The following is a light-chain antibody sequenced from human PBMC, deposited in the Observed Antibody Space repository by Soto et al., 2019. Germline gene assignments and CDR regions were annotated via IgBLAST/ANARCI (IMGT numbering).Light chain of an antibody. Sequence: ETVMTQSPATLSVSLGERATLSCRASESVSSNLAWYQQKPGQAPRLLIYGASTRATGVPGRFSGSGSGTEFTLTISSLQSEDFAVYYCQQYNNWPPVTFGGGTKVEIK. J-gene: IGKJ4*01. CDR2: GAS. CDR3: QQYNNWPPVT. V-gene: IGKV3-15*01. CDR1: ESVSSN.